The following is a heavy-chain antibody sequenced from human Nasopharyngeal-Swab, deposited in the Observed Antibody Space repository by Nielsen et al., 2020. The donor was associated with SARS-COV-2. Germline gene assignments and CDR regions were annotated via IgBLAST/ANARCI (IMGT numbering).Heavy chain of an antibody. J-gene: IGHJ6*02. CDR1: GGSISSSSYY. CDR2: IYYSGST. D-gene: IGHD5-18*01. V-gene: IGHV4-39*01. CDR3: ARQNTQLPYYYYGMDV. Sequence: GSLRLSCTVSGGSISSSSYYWGWIRQPPGKGLEWIGSIYYSGSTYYNPSLESRVTISVDTSKNQFSLKLSSVTAADTAVYYCARQNTQLPYYYYGMDVWGQGTTVTVSS.